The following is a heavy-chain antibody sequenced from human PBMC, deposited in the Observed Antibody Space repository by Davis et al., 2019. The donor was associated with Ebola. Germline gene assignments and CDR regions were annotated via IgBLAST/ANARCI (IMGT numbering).Heavy chain of an antibody. V-gene: IGHV3-21*01. CDR3: AREMATTNDAFDI. D-gene: IGHD5-24*01. CDR2: ISSSSSYI. CDR1: GFTFSSYS. J-gene: IGHJ3*02. Sequence: PEGSLRLSCAASGFTFSSYSMNWVRQAPGKGLEWVSSISSSSSYIYYADSVKGRFTISRDNAKNTLYLQKNSLRVEDTAVYYCAREMATTNDAFDIWGQGTMVSVSS.